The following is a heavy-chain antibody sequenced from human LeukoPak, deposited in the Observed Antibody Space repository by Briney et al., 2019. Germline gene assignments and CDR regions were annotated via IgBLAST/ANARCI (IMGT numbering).Heavy chain of an antibody. V-gene: IGHV3-30*02. D-gene: IGHD3-22*01. Sequence: GGSLRLSCAASGFTFSSYGMHWVRQAPGKGLEWVAFIRYDGSNKYYADSVKGRFTISRDNSKNTLYLQMNSLRAEDMALYYCAKAVGYYDSSGYYTDAFDIWGQGTMVTVSS. CDR2: IRYDGSNK. J-gene: IGHJ3*02. CDR3: AKAVGYYDSSGYYTDAFDI. CDR1: GFTFSSYG.